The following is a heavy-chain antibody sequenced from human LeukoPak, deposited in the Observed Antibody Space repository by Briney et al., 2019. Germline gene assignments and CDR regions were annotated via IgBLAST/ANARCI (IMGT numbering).Heavy chain of an antibody. Sequence: GGSLRLSCAASGFTFSDYYMSWIRQAPGKGLEWVSYISRSGSTIYYTDSVKGRFTISRDDAKNSLYLQMNSLRAEDTAVYYCASESYDSSGVFDYWGQGTLVTVSS. CDR2: ISRSGSTI. J-gene: IGHJ4*02. D-gene: IGHD3-22*01. CDR3: ASESYDSSGVFDY. CDR1: GFTFSDYY. V-gene: IGHV3-11*01.